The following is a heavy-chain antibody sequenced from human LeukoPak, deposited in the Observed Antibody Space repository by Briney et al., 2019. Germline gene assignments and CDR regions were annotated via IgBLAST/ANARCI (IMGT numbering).Heavy chain of an antibody. V-gene: IGHV3-23*01. D-gene: IGHD5-18*01. CDR3: GKTTVGYSSGQKPAWPVDY. CDR2: IFGSGGSP. J-gene: IGHJ4*02. CDR1: GFTFDDYA. Sequence: GRSLRLSCAASGFTFDDYAMPWVRQAPGKGLEWVAGIFGSGGSPHYADPVKGRFTISRDNSRNTVYLQINSLRAEDTAVYYCGKTTVGYSSGQKPAWPVDYWGQGTLVTVSS.